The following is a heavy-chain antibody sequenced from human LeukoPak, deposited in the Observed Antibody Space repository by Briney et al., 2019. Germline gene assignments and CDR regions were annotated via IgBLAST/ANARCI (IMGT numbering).Heavy chain of an antibody. CDR1: GFTFDTYA. Sequence: GGSLRLSCAASGFTFDTYAMTWVRQAPGRGLEWVAHINQDGSEKYSVDSVRGRFTISRDNVKNSLFLQINILRAEDTAVYYCARSGMAVAATPWDWGQGTLVTVSS. CDR3: ARSGMAVAATPWD. J-gene: IGHJ1*01. D-gene: IGHD6-19*01. V-gene: IGHV3-7*05. CDR2: INQDGSEK.